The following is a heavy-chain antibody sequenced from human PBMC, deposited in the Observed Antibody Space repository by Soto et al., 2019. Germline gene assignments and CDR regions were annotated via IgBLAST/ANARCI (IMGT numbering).Heavy chain of an antibody. Sequence: GESLKISCKGNGYRFTSYWIGWVRQMPGKGLEWIGIIYPGDSVTRYSPSFQGQVTISADKPISTAYLQWGSLRASDTAMYYCARLSDSSGYPGAFDFWGQGTMVTVSS. CDR2: IYPGDSVT. CDR3: ARLSDSSGYPGAFDF. CDR1: GYRFTSYW. V-gene: IGHV5-51*01. D-gene: IGHD3-22*01. J-gene: IGHJ3*01.